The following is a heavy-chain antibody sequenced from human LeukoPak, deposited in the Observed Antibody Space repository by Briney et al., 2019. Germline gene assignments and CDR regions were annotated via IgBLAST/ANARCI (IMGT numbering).Heavy chain of an antibody. Sequence: ASVKVSCKASGYTSIDYYIQWVRQAPGQGLEWMGWINPNSGGTNFAQKFQGRVTMTRDTSITTAYMELAGLKSDDTAVYYCARDFNFCNGGTCSYDAFDIWGQGTLVTVSS. CDR2: INPNSGGT. CDR3: ARDFNFCNGGTCSYDAFDI. D-gene: IGHD2-15*01. CDR1: GYTSIDYY. J-gene: IGHJ3*02. V-gene: IGHV1-2*02.